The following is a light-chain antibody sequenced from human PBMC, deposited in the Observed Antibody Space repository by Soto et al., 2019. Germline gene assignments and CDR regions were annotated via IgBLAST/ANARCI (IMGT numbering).Light chain of an antibody. CDR1: SSDVGGYNY. V-gene: IGLV2-14*01. J-gene: IGLJ1*01. Sequence: QSALTQPASVSGSPGQSIAISCIGSSSDVGGYNYVSWHQQHPGKAPKVVIYDVSNRPSGVSDRFSGSKSGNTASLTISGLQAEDEADYYCSSYTRSSTYVFGTGTQLTVL. CDR3: SSYTRSSTYV. CDR2: DVS.